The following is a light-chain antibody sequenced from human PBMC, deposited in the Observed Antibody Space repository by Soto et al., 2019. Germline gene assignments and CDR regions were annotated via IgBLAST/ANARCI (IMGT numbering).Light chain of an antibody. V-gene: IGKV1-9*01. CDR2: AAS. Sequence: MQLTQSPSSVSVAVGDRVTITCRASQGISSYLAWYQQTPGKAPKLLIYAASTLQSGVPSRFSGSGSGTEFTLTISSLQPEDFATYYCQQLNSYPLTFGGGTKVDIK. CDR3: QQLNSYPLT. J-gene: IGKJ4*01. CDR1: QGISSY.